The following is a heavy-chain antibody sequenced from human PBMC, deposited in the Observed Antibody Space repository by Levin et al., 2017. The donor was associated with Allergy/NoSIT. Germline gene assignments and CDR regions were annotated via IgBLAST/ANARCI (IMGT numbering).Heavy chain of an antibody. CDR1: GFTFSNYA. CDR3: AKEMTTVIPVFDY. Sequence: ASVKVSCAASGFTFSNYAMSWVRQAPGKGLEWVSAITNSGRTYYSDSVKGRFTVSRDNSKNTLYLHMNSLRADDTAVYYCAKEMTTVIPVFDYWGQGTLVTVSS. D-gene: IGHD4-17*01. J-gene: IGHJ4*02. CDR2: ITNSGRT. V-gene: IGHV3-23*01.